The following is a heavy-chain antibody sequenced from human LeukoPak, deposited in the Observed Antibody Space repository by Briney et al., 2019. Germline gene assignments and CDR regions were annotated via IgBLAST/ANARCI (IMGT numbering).Heavy chain of an antibody. CDR2: ISAYNGKT. CDR1: GYTFTSYG. J-gene: IGHJ4*02. V-gene: IGHV1-18*01. CDR3: AREANYYGSGSYFEGTFDY. D-gene: IGHD3-10*01. Sequence: ASVKVSCKASGYTFTSYGISWVRQAPGQGLEWMGWISAYNGKTNYAQKFQGRLTMTTDTSGNTAYMHLRSLRSDDTAVYYCAREANYYGSGSYFEGTFDYWGQGSLVTVSS.